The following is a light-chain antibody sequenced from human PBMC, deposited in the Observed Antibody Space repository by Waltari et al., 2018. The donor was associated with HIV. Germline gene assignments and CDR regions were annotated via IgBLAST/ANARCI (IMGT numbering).Light chain of an antibody. V-gene: IGKV3-20*01. CDR2: GVS. CDR1: QSISANY. Sequence: EIVLSQSPGTLSLSPGERATLYCRASQSISANYLAWYQHKPCQAPRLLIYGVSSRASGIPDRFSGSGSGTDFTLTISRLEPEDFALYYCQQYSSSPRTFGQGTKVEVK. CDR3: QQYSSSPRT. J-gene: IGKJ1*01.